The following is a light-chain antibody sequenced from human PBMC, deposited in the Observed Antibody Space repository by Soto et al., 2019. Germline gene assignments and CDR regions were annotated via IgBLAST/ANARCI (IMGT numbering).Light chain of an antibody. Sequence: IVLPHSPSTLSVSPGERATLSCRASQSVFSSLAWYQQRPGQAPRLLIYGSATRATGIPDRFSGSGSGTEFTLTISSLQSEDFAVYYCQQYNNWLLTFGQGTRLEIK. CDR1: QSVFSS. CDR2: GSA. J-gene: IGKJ5*01. V-gene: IGKV3-15*01. CDR3: QQYNNWLLT.